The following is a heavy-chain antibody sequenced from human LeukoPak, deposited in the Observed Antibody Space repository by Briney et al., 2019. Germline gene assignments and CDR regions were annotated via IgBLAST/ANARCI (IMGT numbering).Heavy chain of an antibody. V-gene: IGHV3-7*01. D-gene: IGHD3-16*02. CDR2: IKHDGSEE. CDR3: GYTNNFYH. CDR1: GLSISGQW. Sequence: AGGSLRLSCVASGLSISGQWMNWVRHAPGQGLELVANIKHDGSEEYYVDSVKGRFTISRDDGRNSVSLQMNSVRAEDTAVYYCGYTNNFYHWGQGTLVVVSS. J-gene: IGHJ4*02.